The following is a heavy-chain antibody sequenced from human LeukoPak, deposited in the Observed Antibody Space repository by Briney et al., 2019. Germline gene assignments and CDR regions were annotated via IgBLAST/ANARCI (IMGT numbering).Heavy chain of an antibody. CDR3: ARVVSGRSYFFGMDV. V-gene: IGHV3-48*01. J-gene: IGHJ6*02. D-gene: IGHD1-26*01. Sequence: GGSLRLSCAASGFTFSSHSMNWVRQAPGKGLEWISYISSSSSSIYYTDSVKGRFTISRDNAKNSLYLQMNSLRADDTAVYYCARVVSGRSYFFGMDVWGQRTTVTVSS. CDR1: GFTFSSHS. CDR2: ISSSSSSI.